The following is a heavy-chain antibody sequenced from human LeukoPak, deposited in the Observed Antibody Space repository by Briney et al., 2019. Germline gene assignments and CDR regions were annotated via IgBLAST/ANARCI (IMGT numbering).Heavy chain of an antibody. J-gene: IGHJ4*02. CDR2: IYYSGST. D-gene: IGHD4-17*01. CDR1: GGSISSGDYY. Sequence: PSETLSLTCTVSGGSISSGDYYWSWIRQPPGKGLEWIGYIYYSGSTYYNPSLKSRVTISVDTSKNQFSLKLSSVTAADTAVYYCARVTTVMLFDYWGQGTLVTVSS. V-gene: IGHV4-30-4*01. CDR3: ARVTTVMLFDY.